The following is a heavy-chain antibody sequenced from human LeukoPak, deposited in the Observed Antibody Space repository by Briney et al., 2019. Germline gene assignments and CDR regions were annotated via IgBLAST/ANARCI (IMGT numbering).Heavy chain of an antibody. CDR2: IYSGGST. J-gene: IGHJ4*02. CDR3: AREPRGYYGSGSYGGSPI. V-gene: IGHV3-53*01. CDR1: GFTFSSHS. D-gene: IGHD3-10*01. Sequence: GGSLRLSCAASGFTFSSHSMNWVRQAPGKGLEWVSVIYSGGSTYYADSVKGRFTISRDNSKNTLYLQMNSLRAEDTAVYYCAREPRGYYGSGSYGGSPIWGQGTLVTVSS.